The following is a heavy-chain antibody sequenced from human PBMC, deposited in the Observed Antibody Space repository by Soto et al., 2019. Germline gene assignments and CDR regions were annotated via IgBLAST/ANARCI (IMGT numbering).Heavy chain of an antibody. CDR3: ARGRKEEGYSSGWFDVYFDY. CDR2: IYYAGST. CDR1: GGSLSSYY. Sequence: QLQLQESGPGLVKPSETLSLTCTVSGGSLSSYYWSWIRQPPGKGLEWIGYIYYAGSTNYNPSLKSRVTMSVDTSKNQFSLKLTSVTAADTAEYFCARGRKEEGYSSGWFDVYFDYWGQGTLVTVSS. D-gene: IGHD6-19*01. J-gene: IGHJ4*02. V-gene: IGHV4-59*01.